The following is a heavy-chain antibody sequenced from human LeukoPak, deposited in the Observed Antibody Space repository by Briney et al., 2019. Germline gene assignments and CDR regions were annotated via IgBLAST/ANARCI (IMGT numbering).Heavy chain of an antibody. Sequence: SETLSLTCAVSGGSFSGYYWTWIRQPPGKGLEWIGEVNHSGNANYNPSLKSRVTISLDMSENHFSLKLTSVTAADTAVYYCARGQGTVTTHWGQGTLVTVSS. CDR2: VNHSGNA. D-gene: IGHD4-17*01. CDR1: GGSFSGYY. CDR3: ARGQGTVTTH. V-gene: IGHV4-34*01. J-gene: IGHJ4*02.